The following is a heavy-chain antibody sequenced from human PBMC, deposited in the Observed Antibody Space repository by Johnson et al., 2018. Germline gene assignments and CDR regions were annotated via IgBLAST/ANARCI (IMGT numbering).Heavy chain of an antibody. CDR1: GFTFSSYW. Sequence: EVQLVESGGGLVQTGGSLTLSCAASGFTFSSYWMHWVRQAPGKGLVSVSRIKSDGSSTNYADFVKGRFTISRDNAKNTLYLQMNSLRAADTAVYYCARPDSSGGRNVYDMWGQGTMVTVSS. D-gene: IGHD3-22*01. V-gene: IGHV3-74*02. J-gene: IGHJ3*02. CDR3: ARPDSSGGRNVYDM. CDR2: IKSDGSST.